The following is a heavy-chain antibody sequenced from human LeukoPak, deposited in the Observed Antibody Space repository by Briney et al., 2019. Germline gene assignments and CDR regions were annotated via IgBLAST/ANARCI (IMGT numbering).Heavy chain of an antibody. CDR2: INQDGSDK. J-gene: IGHJ5*02. CDR3: ARGLNNYAT. V-gene: IGHV3-7*01. Sequence: GVSLRLSCAASGFDFTNYWMTWVRQAPGRGLEWVANINQDGSDKYYLDSVKGRFAISRDNVKNSVYLQMSNLRADDTALYYCARGLNNYATWGQGTLVTVSS. CDR1: GFDFTNYW. D-gene: IGHD5-18*01.